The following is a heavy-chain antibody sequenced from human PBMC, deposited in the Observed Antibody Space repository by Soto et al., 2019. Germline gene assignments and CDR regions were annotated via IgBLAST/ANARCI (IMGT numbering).Heavy chain of an antibody. CDR2: IYYSGST. J-gene: IGHJ4*02. D-gene: IGHD3-10*01. V-gene: IGHV4-30-4*01. CDR1: GGSISSGDYY. Sequence: SETLSLTCTVSGGSISSGDYYWSWIRQPPGKGLEWIGYIYYSGSTYYNPSLKSRVTISVDTSKNQFSLKLSSVTAADTAVYYRARLTMVRGVITFDYWGQGTLVTVSS. CDR3: ARLTMVRGVITFDY.